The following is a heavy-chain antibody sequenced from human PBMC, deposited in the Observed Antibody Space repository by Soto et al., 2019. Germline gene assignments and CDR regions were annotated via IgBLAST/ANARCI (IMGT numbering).Heavy chain of an antibody. CDR2: IYNGGST. Sequence: NPSSPLSLTFTFSGDSVSSVGFHWAWLLRPPGKGLEWIGYIYNGGSTYYRPSLEIRMHMSLDATRNHSPLRLTSVTSADRSVYFCARPPVGLDTISYFDYWGQGKLVTVSS. CDR3: ARPPVGLDTISYFDY. D-gene: IGHD3-3*01. J-gene: IGHJ4*02. V-gene: IGHV4-30-4*01. CDR1: GDSVSSVGFH.